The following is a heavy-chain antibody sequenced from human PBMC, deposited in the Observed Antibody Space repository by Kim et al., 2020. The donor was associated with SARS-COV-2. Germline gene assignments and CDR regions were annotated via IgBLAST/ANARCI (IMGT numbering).Heavy chain of an antibody. V-gene: IGHV3-9*01. CDR2: ISGSSGNI. D-gene: IGHD3-22*01. CDR3: AKERRSVTTYSSDY. CDR1: GFTFGGYA. Sequence: GGSLRLSCAASGFTFGGYAMRWVRQAPGKGLEWVSGISGSSGNIDYADSVKGRFTISRDKAKNSLYLQMNSLRAEDTAFYYCAKERRSVTTYSSDYWGQGTLVTVSS. J-gene: IGHJ4*02.